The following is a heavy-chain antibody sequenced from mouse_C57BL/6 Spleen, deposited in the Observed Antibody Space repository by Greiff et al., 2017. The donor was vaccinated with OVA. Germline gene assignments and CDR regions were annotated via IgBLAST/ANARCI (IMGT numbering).Heavy chain of an antibody. J-gene: IGHJ4*01. CDR1: GFTFSDYG. V-gene: IGHV5-17*01. D-gene: IGHD2-4*01. Sequence: EVQLVESGGGLVKPGGSLKLSCAASGFTFSDYGMHWVRQAPGKGLEWVAYISSGSGTIYYADTVKGRFTISRDNSKNTPYLQLTSLRSEDTAMYYCARSHYDEEGDYWGKGTSVTVSS. CDR3: ARSHYDEEGDY. CDR2: ISSGSGTI.